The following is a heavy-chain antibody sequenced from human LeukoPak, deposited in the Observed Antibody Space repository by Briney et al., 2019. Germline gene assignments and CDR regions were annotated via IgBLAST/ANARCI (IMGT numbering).Heavy chain of an antibody. CDR1: GGSISSYY. J-gene: IGHJ4*02. CDR2: IYYSGST. Sequence: SETLSLTCTVSGGSISSYYWSWIRQPPGRGLEWIGYIYYSGSTNYNPSLKSRVTISVDTSKKQFSLKLSSVTGADTAVYYCARHYYVWGSYSGLVDYWGQGTLVTVSS. CDR3: ARHYYVWGSYSGLVDY. V-gene: IGHV4-59*08. D-gene: IGHD3-16*01.